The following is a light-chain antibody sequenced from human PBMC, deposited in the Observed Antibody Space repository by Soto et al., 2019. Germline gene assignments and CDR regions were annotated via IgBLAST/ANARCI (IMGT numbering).Light chain of an antibody. V-gene: IGKV3-20*01. CDR2: GAS. Sequence: EIVLTQSPGTLSLYPGERATLSCRVSQSVSSSYLAWYQQKPGQAPRLLIYGASSRATGIPDRFSGSGSGTDFTLTISRLEPEDFAVYYCQQYGSSPRTFGQGTKVDI. CDR1: QSVSSSY. J-gene: IGKJ1*01. CDR3: QQYGSSPRT.